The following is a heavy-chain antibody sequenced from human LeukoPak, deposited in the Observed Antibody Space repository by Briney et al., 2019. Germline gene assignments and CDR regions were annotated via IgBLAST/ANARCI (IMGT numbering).Heavy chain of an antibody. CDR3: ARWANWFDP. J-gene: IGHJ5*02. D-gene: IGHD1-26*01. CDR1: GGSISSSSYY. V-gene: IGHV4-39*01. CDR2: ISYSGST. Sequence: SETLSLTCTVSGGSISSSSYYWGWIRQPPGKGLEWIGSISYSGSTYHNPSLKSRVTIFVVTSKNQFSLKLSSVTAADTALYYCARWANWFDPWGQGTLVTVSS.